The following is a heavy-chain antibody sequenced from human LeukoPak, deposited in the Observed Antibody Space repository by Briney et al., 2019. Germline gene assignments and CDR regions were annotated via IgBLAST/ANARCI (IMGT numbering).Heavy chain of an antibody. CDR3: ARVEQQLGYYYYGMDV. J-gene: IGHJ6*04. Sequence: SGTLSLTCTVSGGSISSGDYYWSWIRQPPGKGLEWIGYIYYSGSTYYNPSLKSRVTISVDTSKNQFSLKLSSVTAADTAVYYCARVEQQLGYYYYGMDVWGKGTTVTVSS. CDR1: GGSISSGDYY. D-gene: IGHD6-13*01. CDR2: IYYSGST. V-gene: IGHV4-30-4*01.